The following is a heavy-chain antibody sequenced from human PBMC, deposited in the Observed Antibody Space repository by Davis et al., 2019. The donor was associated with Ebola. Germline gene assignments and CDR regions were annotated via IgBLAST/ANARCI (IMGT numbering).Heavy chain of an antibody. Sequence: SETLSLTCTVSGGSISSYYWSWIRQPPGKGLEWIGEINHSGSTNYNPSLKSRVTISVDTSKNQFSLKLSSVTAADTAVYYCARGQGYGDYWYFDLWGRGTLVTVSS. CDR2: INHSGST. V-gene: IGHV4-34*01. D-gene: IGHD4-17*01. J-gene: IGHJ2*01. CDR3: ARGQGYGDYWYFDL. CDR1: GGSISSYY.